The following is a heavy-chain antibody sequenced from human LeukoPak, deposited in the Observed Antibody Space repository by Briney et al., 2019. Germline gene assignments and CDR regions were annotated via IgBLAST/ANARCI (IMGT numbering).Heavy chain of an antibody. CDR2: ISTAGSST. V-gene: IGHV3-74*01. CDR1: GFTFSSYW. J-gene: IGHJ3*02. D-gene: IGHD6-6*01. Sequence: GGSLRLSCAASGFTFSSYWMHWVRQAPGKGLVWVSRISTAGSSTNSADSVEGRLTISRDNAKSTLYLQMNSLRAEDTAVYYCVREYSSSSGRAFDIWGQGTMVTVSP. CDR3: VREYSSSSGRAFDI.